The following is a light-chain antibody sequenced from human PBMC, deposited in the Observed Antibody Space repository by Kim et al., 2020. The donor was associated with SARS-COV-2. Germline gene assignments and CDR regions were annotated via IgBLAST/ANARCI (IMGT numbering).Light chain of an antibody. CDR1: SLRSFY. J-gene: IGLJ3*02. CDR3: NSRDSSGNHWV. V-gene: IGLV3-19*01. CDR2: GKN. Sequence: ALGQRYRITCQGDSLRSFYASWYQQKPGQAPVLVIYGKNNRPSGIPDRFSGSSSGNTASLTITGAQAEDEADYYCNSRDSSGNHWVFGGGTQLTVL.